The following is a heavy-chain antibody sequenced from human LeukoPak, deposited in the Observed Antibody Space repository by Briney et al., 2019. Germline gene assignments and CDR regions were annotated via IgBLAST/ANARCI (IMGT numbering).Heavy chain of an antibody. D-gene: IGHD3-22*01. CDR1: GGSISSYY. CDR2: IYYSGST. J-gene: IGHJ3*02. V-gene: IGHV4-59*08. CDR3: ARQQDSSGSRAAFDI. Sequence: PSETLSLTCTVSGGSISSYYGSWIRQPPGKGLEWIGYIYYSGSTNYNPSLKSRVTISVDTSKNQFSLKLSSVTAADTAVYYCARQQDSSGSRAAFDIWRKGSMVTVSS.